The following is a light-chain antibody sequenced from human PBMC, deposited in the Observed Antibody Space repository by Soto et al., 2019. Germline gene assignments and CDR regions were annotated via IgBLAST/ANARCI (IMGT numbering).Light chain of an antibody. V-gene: IGLV2-11*01. J-gene: IGLJ3*02. CDR1: SSDVGGYNY. Sequence: QSVLTQPRSVSGSPGQSVTISCTGTSSDVGGYNYVSWYQQHPGKAPTLVIYDVTKRPSGVPDRFSGSKSGNTASLTISGLQAEDEADYYCCSYAGTSLWVFGGGTKLTVL. CDR3: CSYAGTSLWV. CDR2: DVT.